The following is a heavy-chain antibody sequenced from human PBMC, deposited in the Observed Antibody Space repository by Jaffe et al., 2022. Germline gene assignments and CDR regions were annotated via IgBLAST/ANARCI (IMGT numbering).Heavy chain of an antibody. D-gene: IGHD2-21*02. Sequence: QVQLQESGPGLVKPSQTLSLTCTVSGGSISSGSYYWSWIRQPAGKGLEWIGRIYTSGSTNYNPSLKSRVTISVDTSKNQFSLKLSSVTAADTAVYYCARSALQTGDYYYYYYMDVWGKGTTVTVSS. CDR3: ARSALQTGDYYYYYYMDV. V-gene: IGHV4-61*02. CDR1: GGSISSGSYY. CDR2: IYTSGST. J-gene: IGHJ6*03.